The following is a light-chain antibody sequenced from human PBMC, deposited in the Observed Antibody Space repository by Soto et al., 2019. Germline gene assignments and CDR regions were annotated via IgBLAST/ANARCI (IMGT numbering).Light chain of an antibody. J-gene: IGLJ1*01. CDR2: DVS. CDR1: SSDVGGYNN. V-gene: IGLV2-14*01. CDR3: SSYTSSSTPFL. Sequence: QSALTQPASVSGSPGQSITISCTGTSSDVGGYNNVSWYQQHPGKAPKLMIYDVSNRPSGVSNRFSGSKSGNTASLTISGLQAEDEADYYCSSYTSSSTPFLFGTGTKLTVL.